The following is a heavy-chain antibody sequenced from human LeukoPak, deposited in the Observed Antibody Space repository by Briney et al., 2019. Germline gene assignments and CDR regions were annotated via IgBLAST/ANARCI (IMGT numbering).Heavy chain of an antibody. CDR3: AKDYGDYNYYYYMDV. CDR1: GYTFTGYY. Sequence: ASVKVSCKASGYTFTGYYMHWVRQAPGQGLEWMGWINPNSGGTNYAQKSQGRVTMTRDTSISTAYMELSRLRSDDTAVYYCAKDYGDYNYYYYMDVWGKGTTVTVSS. J-gene: IGHJ6*03. V-gene: IGHV1-2*02. CDR2: INPNSGGT. D-gene: IGHD4-17*01.